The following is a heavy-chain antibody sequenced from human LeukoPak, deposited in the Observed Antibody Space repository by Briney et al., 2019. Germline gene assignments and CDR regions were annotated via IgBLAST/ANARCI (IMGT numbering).Heavy chain of an antibody. CDR1: GGSVSSGSYY. CDR3: ARAGGTMVREGNAFDV. CDR2: IYYSGST. Sequence: SETLSLTCTVSGGSVSSGSYYWSWIRQPPGKGLEWIGYIYYSGSTNYNPSLKSRVTISVDTSKNQFSLKLSSVTAADTAVYYCARAGGTMVREGNAFDVWGQGTMVTVSS. D-gene: IGHD3-10*01. V-gene: IGHV4-61*01. J-gene: IGHJ3*01.